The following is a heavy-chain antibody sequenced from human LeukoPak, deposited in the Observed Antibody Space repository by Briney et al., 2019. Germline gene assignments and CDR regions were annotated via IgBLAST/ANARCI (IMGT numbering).Heavy chain of an antibody. CDR2: IYKIGTT. J-gene: IGHJ4*02. D-gene: IGHD2-15*01. CDR3: VIGVGWQPDY. CDR1: GDSFTGYY. V-gene: IGHV4-59*01. Sequence: SETLSLTCTVVGDSFTGYYLNWVRQPPGKGLEWIGHIYKIGTTNYNPSLKSRLTISADTSKNQFSLKLRSVTAADTAVYYCVIGVGWQPDYWGQGALVTVSS.